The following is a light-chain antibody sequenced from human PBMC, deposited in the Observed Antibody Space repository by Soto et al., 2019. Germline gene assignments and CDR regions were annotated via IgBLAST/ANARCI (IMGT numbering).Light chain of an antibody. J-gene: IGKJ1*01. Sequence: DIQMTPSPSPLSASVGDSVTITCRASTSVATCLAWYQQKPGKAPHLLIYKASSLETGVPSRFSGSGSVTEFTLTISSLQADDFATYYCQQFYRYPWTFGEGTKVEIK. CDR2: KAS. CDR3: QQFYRYPWT. V-gene: IGKV1-5*03. CDR1: TSVATC.